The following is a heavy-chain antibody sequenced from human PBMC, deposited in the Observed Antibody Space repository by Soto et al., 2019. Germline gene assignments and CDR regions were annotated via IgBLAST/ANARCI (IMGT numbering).Heavy chain of an antibody. J-gene: IGHJ4*02. Sequence: ASVKVSCKASGYTFTSYGISWVRHAPGQGLEWMGWISAYNGNTNYAQKLQGRVTMTTDTSTSTAYMELRSLRSDDTAVYYCARDREATVTTGDWGQGTLVNVFS. CDR2: ISAYNGNT. CDR1: GYTFTSYG. CDR3: ARDREATVTTGD. V-gene: IGHV1-18*01. D-gene: IGHD4-17*01.